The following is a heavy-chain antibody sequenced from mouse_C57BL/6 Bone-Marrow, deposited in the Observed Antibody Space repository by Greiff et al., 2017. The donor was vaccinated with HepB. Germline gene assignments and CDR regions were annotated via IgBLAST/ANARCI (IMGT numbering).Heavy chain of an antibody. Sequence: EVKLMESGGGLVQSGRSLRLSCATSGFTFSDFYMEWVRQAPGKGLEWIAASRNKANDYTTEYSASVKGLFIVSRDTSQSILYLQMNALRAEDTAIYYCARDYDDWYFDVWGTGTTVTVSS. CDR2: SRNKANDYTT. D-gene: IGHD2-12*01. V-gene: IGHV7-1*01. CDR1: GFTFSDFY. J-gene: IGHJ1*03. CDR3: ARDYDDWYFDV.